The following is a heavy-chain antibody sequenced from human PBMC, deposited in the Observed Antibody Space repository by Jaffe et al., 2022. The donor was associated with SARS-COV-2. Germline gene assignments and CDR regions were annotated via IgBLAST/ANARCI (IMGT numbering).Heavy chain of an antibody. Sequence: EVQLVESGGGLVQPGRSLRLSCIASGFTFGDYAMNWVRQAPGKGLEWVGFIRSNVYGGTTEYAASVKGRFTISRDVSKTIAYLQMNGLKTEDTAVYYCTRGYCSGDSCYGPFDYWGQGTLVTVAS. V-gene: IGHV3-49*04. CDR3: TRGYCSGDSCYGPFDY. J-gene: IGHJ4*02. CDR2: IRSNVYGGTT. D-gene: IGHD2-15*01. CDR1: GFTFGDYA.